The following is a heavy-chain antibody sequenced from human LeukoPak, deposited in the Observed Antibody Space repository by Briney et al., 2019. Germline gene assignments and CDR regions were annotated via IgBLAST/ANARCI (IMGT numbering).Heavy chain of an antibody. CDR1: GYTFSSYG. D-gene: IGHD3-9*01. V-gene: IGHV1-18*01. CDR3: ARDREGYYDILTGYYGVGAFDI. Sequence: ASVKVFCKASGYTFSSYGISWVRQAPGQGLEWMGWSSTYNSDTKYAQKLQGRVTMTTDTSTNTAYMELSRLRSDDTAVYYCARDREGYYDILTGYYGVGAFDIWGQGTMVTVSS. CDR2: SSTYNSDT. J-gene: IGHJ3*02.